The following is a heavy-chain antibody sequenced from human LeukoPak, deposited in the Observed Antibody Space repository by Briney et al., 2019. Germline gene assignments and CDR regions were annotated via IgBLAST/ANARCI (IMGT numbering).Heavy chain of an antibody. D-gene: IGHD2-15*01. J-gene: IGHJ4*02. CDR2: IYYSGST. CDR1: GGSIRNYY. V-gene: IGHV4-59*08. Sequence: PSETLSLTCTVSGGSIRNYYWSWLRQPPGKGLEWLGYIYYSGSTNYNPSLKSRVTISVDTSKNQFSLKLSSVTAADTAVYYCARKGGTFDYWGQGTLVTVSS. CDR3: ARKGGTFDY.